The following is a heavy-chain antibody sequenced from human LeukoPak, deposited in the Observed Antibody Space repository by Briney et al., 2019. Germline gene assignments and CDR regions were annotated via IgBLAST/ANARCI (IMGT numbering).Heavy chain of an antibody. CDR3: ARELDAAQTVDY. CDR2: LNTDGSLA. V-gene: IGHV3-74*01. D-gene: IGHD1-14*01. Sequence: GGSLRLSCAASGFTFGNYWMKWVRQAPGKGLVWVLRLNTDGSLATYADSVKGQFTISRDNAKNTLYLQMNSLRVDDTAVYYCARELDAAQTVDYWGQGTLVTVSS. CDR1: GFTFGNYW. J-gene: IGHJ4*02.